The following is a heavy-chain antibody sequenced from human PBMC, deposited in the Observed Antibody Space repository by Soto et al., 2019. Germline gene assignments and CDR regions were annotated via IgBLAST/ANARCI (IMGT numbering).Heavy chain of an antibody. CDR2: IYPSDSDT. J-gene: IGHJ4*02. Sequence: LKISCKGSGYNFAGYWIAWVRQMPGKGLELMGIIYPSDSDTRYRPSFQGQVTISADKSISSAYLQWSSLRASDTAMYYCARGGVSTRAFDYWGQGTPVTVS. V-gene: IGHV5-51*01. CDR1: GYNFAGYW. CDR3: ARGGVSTRAFDY. D-gene: IGHD3-3*01.